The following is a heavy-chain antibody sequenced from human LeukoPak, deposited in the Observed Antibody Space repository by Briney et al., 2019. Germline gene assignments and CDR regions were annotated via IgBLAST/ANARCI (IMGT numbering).Heavy chain of an antibody. Sequence: GSLRLSCAASGFTFSSYSMNWVRQAPGKGLEWVSSISSSSSYIYYADSVKGRFTISRDNAKNSLYLQMNSLRAEDTAVYYCARRPKMITFGGAFDYWGQGTLVTVSS. D-gene: IGHD3-16*01. CDR2: ISSSSSYI. J-gene: IGHJ4*02. V-gene: IGHV3-21*04. CDR3: ARRPKMITFGGAFDY. CDR1: GFTFSSYS.